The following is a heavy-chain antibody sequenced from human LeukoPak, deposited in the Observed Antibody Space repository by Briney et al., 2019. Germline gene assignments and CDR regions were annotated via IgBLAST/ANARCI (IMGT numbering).Heavy chain of an antibody. V-gene: IGHV3-20*04. CDR2: INWNGGST. CDR3: ARPPRPTTVTMGPYFAY. D-gene: IGHD4-17*01. Sequence: GGSLRLSCAASGFTFDDYGMSWVRQAPGKGLEWVSGINWNGGSTGYADSVEGRFTISRDNAKNSLYLQMNSLRAEDTALYYCARPPRPTTVTMGPYFAYWGQGTLVTVSS. CDR1: GFTFDDYG. J-gene: IGHJ4*02.